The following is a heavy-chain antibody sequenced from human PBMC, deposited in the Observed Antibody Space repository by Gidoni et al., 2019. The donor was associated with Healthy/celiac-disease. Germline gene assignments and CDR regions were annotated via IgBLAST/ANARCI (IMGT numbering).Heavy chain of an antibody. Sequence: QLQLQESGPGLVKPSETLSLTCTVSGGTISSSSYYWGWNRQPPGKGLAWIGNIYYSGSTYYNPSRKGRVTISVDTSKNQFSLKLSSVTAADTAVYYCVRGPLTEVWGKGTTVTVSS. CDR1: GGTISSSSYY. CDR2: IYYSGST. J-gene: IGHJ6*04. V-gene: IGHV4-39*01. D-gene: IGHD3-9*01. CDR3: VRGPLTEV.